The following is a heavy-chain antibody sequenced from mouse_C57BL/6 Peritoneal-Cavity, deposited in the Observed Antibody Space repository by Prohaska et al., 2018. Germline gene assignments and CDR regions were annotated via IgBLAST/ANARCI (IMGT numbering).Heavy chain of an antibody. V-gene: IGHV7-3*01. CDR3: ARYYYGSSYAMDY. CDR1: GFTFTDYY. J-gene: IGHJ4*01. Sequence: EVKLVESGGGLVQPGGSLSLSCAASGFTFTDYYMSWVRQPPGKALEWLGFIRNKANCYTTEYSASVKGRFTSSRDNSQSILYLQMNALRAEDSATYYCARYYYGSSYAMDYWGQGTSVTVSS. CDR2: IRNKANCYTT. D-gene: IGHD1-1*01.